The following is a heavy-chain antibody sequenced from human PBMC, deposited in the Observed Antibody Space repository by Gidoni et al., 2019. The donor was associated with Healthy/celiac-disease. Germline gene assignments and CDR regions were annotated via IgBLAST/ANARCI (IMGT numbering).Heavy chain of an antibody. J-gene: IGHJ4*02. CDR3: TRVRAPGYSSGWGYFDY. CDR1: GFTFGDYA. CDR2: IRSKAYGGTT. D-gene: IGHD6-19*01. V-gene: IGHV3-49*05. Sequence: EVQLVESGGGLVKPGRSLRLSCTASGFTFGDYAMSWFRNAPGKGMEWVGFIRSKAYGGTTEYAASVKGRFTISRDDSKSIAYLQMNSLKTEDTAVYYCTRVRAPGYSSGWGYFDYWGQGTLVTVSS.